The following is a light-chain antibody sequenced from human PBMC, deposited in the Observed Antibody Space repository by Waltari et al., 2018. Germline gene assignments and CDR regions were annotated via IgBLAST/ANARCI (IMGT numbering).Light chain of an antibody. V-gene: IGKV3-15*01. CDR3: QQYNNWPQT. CDR1: QSISSN. J-gene: IGKJ1*01. Sequence: EIVMTQSPATLSVSPGERATLSCRASQSISSNLAWYQHRPGQAPRLLIYDASTRATGIPARFSGSGSGTEFTLTISSLQSEDFALYYCQQYNNWPQTFGQGTKV. CDR2: DAS.